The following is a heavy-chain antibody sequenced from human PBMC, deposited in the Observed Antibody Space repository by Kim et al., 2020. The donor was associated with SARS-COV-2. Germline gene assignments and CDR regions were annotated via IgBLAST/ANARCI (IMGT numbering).Heavy chain of an antibody. CDR2: IYYSGST. J-gene: IGHJ4*02. V-gene: IGHV4-39*01. CDR1: GGSISSSSYY. D-gene: IGHD6-13*01. CDR3: ARHQRTGYSRFLKH. Sequence: SETLSLTCTVSGGSISSSSYYWGWIRQPPGKGLEWIGSIYYSGSTYYNPSLKSRVTISVDTSKNQFSLKLSSVTAADTAVYYCARHQRTGYSRFLKHWGQGTLVTVSS.